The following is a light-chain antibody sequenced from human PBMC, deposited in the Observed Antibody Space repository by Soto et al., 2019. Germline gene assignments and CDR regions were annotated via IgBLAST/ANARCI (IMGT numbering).Light chain of an antibody. J-gene: IGLJ1*01. Sequence: QSTLTQHPSVSGSPGQSVTISCTGTSTDFVSYNRVSWYQQPPGTAPKLLIYEVSKRPSGVPDRFSGSKSGNTASLTISGLQAADEADYYCSLYTSENAYVFGTGTKV. CDR2: EVS. CDR1: STDFVSYNR. V-gene: IGLV2-18*01. CDR3: SLYTSENAYV.